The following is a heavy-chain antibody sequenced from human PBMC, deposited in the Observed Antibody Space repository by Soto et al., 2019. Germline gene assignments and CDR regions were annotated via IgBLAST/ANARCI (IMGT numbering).Heavy chain of an antibody. J-gene: IGHJ3*02. D-gene: IGHD4-17*01. CDR3: TRHMKSTMTTYGFDI. CDR1: GYKFTTYW. Sequence: GESLKISCKGSGYKFTTYWIGSVRQTPGKGLEWMGIFYPGDSDSGYSPSFRGQVTFSVDKSVSTAYLQWSSLKASDTAIYYCTRHMKSTMTTYGFDIWGQGTKVTVSS. CDR2: FYPGDSDS. V-gene: IGHV5-51*01.